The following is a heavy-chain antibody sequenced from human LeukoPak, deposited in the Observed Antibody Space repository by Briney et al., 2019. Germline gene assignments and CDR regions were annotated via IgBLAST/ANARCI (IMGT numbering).Heavy chain of an antibody. Sequence: ASVKVSCKGSGYTFSSYAMHWVRQAPGQRLEWIGWINAGNGDTKYSQKFQGRITITRDTSATTAYMELSSLRSEDKAVYYCARGTGCTGGSCSYYGMDVWGQGTTVTVSS. CDR1: GYTFSSYA. J-gene: IGHJ6*02. CDR2: INAGNGDT. D-gene: IGHD2-15*01. V-gene: IGHV1-3*01. CDR3: ARGTGCTGGSCSYYGMDV.